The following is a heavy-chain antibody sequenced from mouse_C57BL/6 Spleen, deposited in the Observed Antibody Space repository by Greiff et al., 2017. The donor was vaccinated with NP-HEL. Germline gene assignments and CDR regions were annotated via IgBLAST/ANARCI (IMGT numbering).Heavy chain of an antibody. J-gene: IGHJ2*01. CDR2: INPSTGGT. Sequence: VQLQQSGPELVKPGASVKISCKASGYSFTGYYMNWVKQSPEKSLEWIGEINPSTGGTTYNQKFKAKATLTVDKSASTAYMQLKSLTSEDSAFYYCARSVVATRGYCDYWGQGTTLTVSS. CDR1: GYSFTGYY. CDR3: ARSVVATRGYCDY. D-gene: IGHD1-1*01. V-gene: IGHV1-42*01.